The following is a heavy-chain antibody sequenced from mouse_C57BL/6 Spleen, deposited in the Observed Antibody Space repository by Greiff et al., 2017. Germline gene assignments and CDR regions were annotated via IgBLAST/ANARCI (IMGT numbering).Heavy chain of an antibody. D-gene: IGHD2-3*01. V-gene: IGHV1-22*01. CDR1: GYTFTDYN. CDR2: INPNNGGT. CDR3: ARGWWLLRYFDY. J-gene: IGHJ2*01. Sequence: DVQLQESGPELVKPGASVKMSCKASGYTFTDYNMHWVKQSHGKSLEWIGYINPNNGGTSYNQKFKGKATLTVNKSSSTAYMELRSLTSEDSAVYYCARGWWLLRYFDYWGQGTTLTVSS.